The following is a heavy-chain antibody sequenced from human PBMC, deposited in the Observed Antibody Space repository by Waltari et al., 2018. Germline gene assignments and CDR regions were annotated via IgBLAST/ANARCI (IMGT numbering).Heavy chain of an antibody. D-gene: IGHD3-22*01. J-gene: IGHJ2*01. V-gene: IGHV4-34*01. CDR2: INHSGST. CDR1: GVSYSGHS. Sequence: QVQLQQWGAGLLKPSETLSLTFSLFGVSYSGHSSCWLPQPPGKGLEWIGEINHSGSTNYNPSLKSRVTISVDTSKNQFSLKLSSVTAADTAVYYCARGPYYYDFQPNWYFDLWGRGTLVTVSS. CDR3: ARGPYYYDFQPNWYFDL.